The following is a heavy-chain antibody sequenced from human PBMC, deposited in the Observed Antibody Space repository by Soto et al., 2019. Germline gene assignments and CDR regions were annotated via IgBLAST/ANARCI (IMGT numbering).Heavy chain of an antibody. Sequence: QVQLVESGGGVVQSGRSLRLSCVTSGFRFGDYAMHWVRQAPGKGLEWVAVISYDGRHTYYADSVKGRFTISRDNSRNTLSLQVNSLRDDTAVYYCARDRVWSRMRVYGMDVWGRGTTVTVSS. D-gene: IGHD3-3*01. CDR2: ISYDGRHT. V-gene: IGHV3-30*03. CDR3: ARDRVWSRMRVYGMDV. CDR1: GFRFGDYA. J-gene: IGHJ6*02.